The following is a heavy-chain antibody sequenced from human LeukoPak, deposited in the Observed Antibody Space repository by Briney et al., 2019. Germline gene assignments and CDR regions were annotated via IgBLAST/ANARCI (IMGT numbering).Heavy chain of an antibody. CDR2: ISSSSTTI. CDR1: GFTFSDYS. D-gene: IGHD6-19*01. Sequence: GGSLRLSCAASGFTFSDYSMYWVRQAPGKGLEWVSYISSSSTTIYYSDSVRGRFTVSRDNAKNSLYLQMSSLGDEDTALYFCARDEGGRVVAGFFDYWGQGTLVTVSS. CDR3: ARDEGGRVVAGFFDY. V-gene: IGHV3-48*02. J-gene: IGHJ4*02.